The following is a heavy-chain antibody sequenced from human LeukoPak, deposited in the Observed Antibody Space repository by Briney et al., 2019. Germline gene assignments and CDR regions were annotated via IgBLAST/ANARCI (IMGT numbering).Heavy chain of an antibody. CDR1: GYTFTSYD. J-gene: IGHJ4*02. Sequence: GASVKVSCKASGYTFTSYDINWVRQATGQGLEWMGWMNPNSGNTGYAQKFQGRVTMTRNTSISTAYMELSSLRSEDTAVYYCARGLSYYGSGSYLGGYWGQGTLVTVSS. D-gene: IGHD3-10*01. CDR3: ARGLSYYGSGSYLGGY. V-gene: IGHV1-8*01. CDR2: MNPNSGNT.